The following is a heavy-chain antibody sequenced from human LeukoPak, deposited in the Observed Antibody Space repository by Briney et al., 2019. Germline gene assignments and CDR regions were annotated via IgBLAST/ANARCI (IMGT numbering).Heavy chain of an antibody. CDR1: GGSISSSGYY. V-gene: IGHV4-39*01. D-gene: IGHD4-11*01. CDR2: IYYSGST. CDR3: AKTTTVTTWYFDL. J-gene: IGHJ2*01. Sequence: SETLSLTCTVSGGSISSSGYYWGWIRQPPGKGLEWIGSIYYSGSTYYNPSLKSRVTISVDTSKNQFSLKLSSVTAADTAVYYCAKTTTVTTWYFDLWGRGTLVTVSS.